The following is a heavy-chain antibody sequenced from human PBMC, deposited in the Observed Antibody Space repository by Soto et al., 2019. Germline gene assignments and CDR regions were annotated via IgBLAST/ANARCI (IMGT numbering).Heavy chain of an antibody. V-gene: IGHV4-30-4*01. J-gene: IGHJ5*02. CDR2: IYYSGRS. Sequence: QVQLQESGPGLVKPSQTLSLTCTVSGGSISSGDYYWSWIRQPPGKGLEWIGYIYYSGRSYYNPSLKSRVTISVDPPKNQFSLKLSSVTAADTAVYYCARERPDGARLDPWGKGTLVTVSS. CDR3: ARERPDGARLDP. CDR1: GGSISSGDYY. D-gene: IGHD6-6*01.